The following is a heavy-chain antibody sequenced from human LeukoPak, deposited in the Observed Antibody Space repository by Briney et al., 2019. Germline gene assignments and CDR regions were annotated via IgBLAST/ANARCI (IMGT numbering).Heavy chain of an antibody. D-gene: IGHD5-18*01. CDR2: INPSGGST. V-gene: IGHV1-46*01. J-gene: IGHJ4*02. Sequence: ASVKVSCKASGYTFTSYYMHWVRQAPGQGLECMGIINPSGGSTSYAQKFQGRVTMTRDTSTSTVYMELSSLRSEDTAVYYCASSGYSYGHFDYWGQGTLVTVSS. CDR1: GYTFTSYY. CDR3: ASSGYSYGHFDY.